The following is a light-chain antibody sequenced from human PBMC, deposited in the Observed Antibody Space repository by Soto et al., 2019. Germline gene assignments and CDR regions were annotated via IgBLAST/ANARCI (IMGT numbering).Light chain of an antibody. V-gene: IGLV6-57*04. CDR1: SGSIASNY. CDR2: EDN. Sequence: NFMLTQPHSVSESPGKTVTISCTRSSGSIASNYVQWYQQRPGSAPTTVIYEDNQRPSGVPDRFSGSIDSSSNSASLTISGLKTEDEADYYCQSYDSSHYVVFGGGTKLTVL. CDR3: QSYDSSHYVV. J-gene: IGLJ2*01.